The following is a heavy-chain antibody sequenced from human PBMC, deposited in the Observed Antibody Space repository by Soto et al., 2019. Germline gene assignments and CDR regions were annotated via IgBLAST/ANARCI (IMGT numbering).Heavy chain of an antibody. J-gene: IGHJ4*02. CDR2: IYTDGAT. V-gene: IGHV3-66*01. CDR1: GFSVNYNY. Sequence: GSLRLSCAVSGFSVNYNYMTWVRQAPGKGLEWVSVIYTDGATYYADSVKGRFTISRDISKDTLYFQMNSLRAEDTAIYYCTRAKPPSYSSGWYGFDFWSQGTLVTVS. CDR3: TRAKPPSYSSGWYGFDF. D-gene: IGHD6-19*01.